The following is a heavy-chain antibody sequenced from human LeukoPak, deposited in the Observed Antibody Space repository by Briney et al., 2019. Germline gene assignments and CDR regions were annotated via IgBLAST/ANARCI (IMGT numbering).Heavy chain of an antibody. J-gene: IGHJ4*02. CDR1: GFTFSRYA. Sequence: GGSLRLSWADPGFTFSRYAMTWVSQAPGKGLEWVSAISDNGANSKYADPVRGRFSISRDNSKNTLYLQMTSLRTEDTAIYYCARRRIAAAGDFEYWGQGTLVTVSS. CDR2: ISDNGANS. CDR3: ARRRIAAAGDFEY. V-gene: IGHV3-23*01. D-gene: IGHD6-13*01.